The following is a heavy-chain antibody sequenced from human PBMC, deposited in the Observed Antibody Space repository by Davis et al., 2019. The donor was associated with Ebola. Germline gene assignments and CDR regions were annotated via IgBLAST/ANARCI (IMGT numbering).Heavy chain of an antibody. CDR1: GGSISSYY. Sequence: SETLSLTCTVSGGSISSYYWSWIRQPAGKGLEWIGRIYTSGSTNYNPSLKSRVTMSVDTSKNQFSLKLSSVTAAYTAVYYCARDLDIVVVPAAMAMGYYYYYYGMDVWGQGTTVTVSS. J-gene: IGHJ6*02. CDR3: ARDLDIVVVPAAMAMGYYYYYYGMDV. V-gene: IGHV4-4*07. CDR2: IYTSGST. D-gene: IGHD2-2*01.